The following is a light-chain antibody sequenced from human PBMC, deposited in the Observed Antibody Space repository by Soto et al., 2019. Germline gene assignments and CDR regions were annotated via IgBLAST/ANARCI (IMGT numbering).Light chain of an antibody. CDR3: QQYNSYWT. Sequence: DIQMTQSPSTLSASVGDRVTITCRASQSISGWVAWYQQKPGKAPKLLIYKASNLESGVPSRFSGSGSGTEFTLTISSLQPDDFATYYCQQYNSYWTFGQGTKVDIK. CDR1: QSISGW. V-gene: IGKV1-5*03. CDR2: KAS. J-gene: IGKJ1*01.